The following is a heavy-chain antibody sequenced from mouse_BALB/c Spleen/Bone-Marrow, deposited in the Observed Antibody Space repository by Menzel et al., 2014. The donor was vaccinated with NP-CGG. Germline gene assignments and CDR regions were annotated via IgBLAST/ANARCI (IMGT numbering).Heavy chain of an antibody. D-gene: IGHD1-1*01. Sequence: VQLQQSGAELMKPGASVKISCKATGYTFSSYWIDWVKQRPGHGLEWIGEILPGSGTANYNEKFKGKATFTADTSSNSAYTQLSSLTSEDSALYYCARASVVPYYFDFWGQGTTLTVSS. V-gene: IGHV1-9*01. CDR2: ILPGSGTA. CDR1: GYTFSSYW. CDR3: ARASVVPYYFDF. J-gene: IGHJ2*01.